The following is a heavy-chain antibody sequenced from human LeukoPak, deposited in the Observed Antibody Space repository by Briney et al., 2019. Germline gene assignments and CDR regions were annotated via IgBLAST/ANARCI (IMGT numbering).Heavy chain of an antibody. D-gene: IGHD3-10*01. Sequence: GGSLRLSCAASGFTFDDYGMGWVRQAPGKGLEWVSGINWNGGSTGYADSVKGRFTISRDNAKNSLYLQMNSLRAEDTALYYCARAYGSGSYYKRGAFDIWGQGTMVTVSS. CDR2: INWNGGST. CDR1: GFTFDDYG. J-gene: IGHJ3*02. CDR3: ARAYGSGSYYKRGAFDI. V-gene: IGHV3-20*04.